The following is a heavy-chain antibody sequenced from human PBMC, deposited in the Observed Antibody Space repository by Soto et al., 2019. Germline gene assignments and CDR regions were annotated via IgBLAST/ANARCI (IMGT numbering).Heavy chain of an antibody. J-gene: IGHJ6*02. CDR1: GYAFTDYY. CDR3: ARDQWPAAMSNFYTYLVSF. Sequence: ASVKASCKASGYAFTDYYIHWVRQAPGQGLEWMGWINPDSGASNFAQRFQGRVAVTRDTSISTAYMELSSLTSDDAALYYSARDQWPAAMSNFYTYLVSFWGQGTSVTVSS. V-gene: IGHV1-2*02. D-gene: IGHD2-2*01. CDR2: INPDSGAS.